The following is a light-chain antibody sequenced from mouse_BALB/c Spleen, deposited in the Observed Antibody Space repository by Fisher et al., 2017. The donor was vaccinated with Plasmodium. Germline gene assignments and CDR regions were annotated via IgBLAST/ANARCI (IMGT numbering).Light chain of an antibody. CDR2: YAS. CDR1: QFISNN. V-gene: IGKV5-43*01. J-gene: IGKJ5*01. CDR3: QQSNSWPLT. Sequence: DIVMTQTTATLSVTPGDSVSLSCGASQFISNNLHWYQQKSLESPRLLIKYASQSISGIPSRFSGSGSVTDFTLNINSVETEDFGMYFCQQSNSWPLTFGAGTKLELK.